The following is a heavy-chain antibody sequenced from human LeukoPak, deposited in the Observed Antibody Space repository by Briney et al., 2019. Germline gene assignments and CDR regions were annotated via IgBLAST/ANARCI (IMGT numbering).Heavy chain of an antibody. CDR2: IYTSGST. D-gene: IGHD2-2*01. Sequence: SETLSLTCTVSGGSISSGSYYWSWIRQPAGKGLEWIGRIYTSGSTNYNPSLKSRVTTSVDTSKNQFSLKLSSVTAADTAVYYCARGTLYCSSTSCLKYYFDYWGQGTLVTVSS. V-gene: IGHV4-61*02. CDR1: GGSISSGSYY. J-gene: IGHJ4*02. CDR3: ARGTLYCSSTSCLKYYFDY.